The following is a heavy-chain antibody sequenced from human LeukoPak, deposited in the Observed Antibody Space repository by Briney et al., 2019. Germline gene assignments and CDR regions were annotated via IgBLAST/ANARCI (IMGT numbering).Heavy chain of an antibody. J-gene: IGHJ5*02. V-gene: IGHV4-34*01. CDR3: ARATLYDFWSGYDRSNWFDP. Sequence: SETLSLTCAVYGGSFSGYYWSWIRQPPGKGLEWIGEINHSGSTNYNPSLKSRVTISVDTSKNQFSLKLSSVTAADTAVYYCARATLYDFWSGYDRSNWFDPWGQGTLVTVSS. CDR2: INHSGST. CDR1: GGSFSGYY. D-gene: IGHD3-3*01.